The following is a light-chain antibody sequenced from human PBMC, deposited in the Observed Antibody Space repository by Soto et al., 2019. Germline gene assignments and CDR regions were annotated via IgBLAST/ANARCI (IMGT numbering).Light chain of an antibody. CDR1: SSDVGTYNL. V-gene: IGLV2-23*02. Sequence: QSALTQPASVSGSPGQSITISCSGTSSDVGTYNLVSWYQQYPGKAPRLMIYEVTKRRSGVSNRFSGSKSGNTASLTISGLQPEDEADYYCCSYAGSSSSIFGTGTKLTVL. CDR2: EVT. J-gene: IGLJ1*01. CDR3: CSYAGSSSSI.